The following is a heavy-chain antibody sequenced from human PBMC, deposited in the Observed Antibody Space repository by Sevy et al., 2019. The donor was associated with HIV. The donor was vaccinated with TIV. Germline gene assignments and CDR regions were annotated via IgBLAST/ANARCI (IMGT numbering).Heavy chain of an antibody. V-gene: IGHV1-2*06. CDR1: GYTFTGYY. J-gene: IGHJ6*02. CDR2: IDPNSGGT. Sequence: ASVKVSCKASGYTFTGYYMHWVRQAPGQGLEWMGRIDPNSGGTNYAQKFQGRVTMTRDTSISTAYMELGRLRSDDTAVYYCARDADYYGMDVWGQGTTVTVSS. CDR3: ARDADYYGMDV.